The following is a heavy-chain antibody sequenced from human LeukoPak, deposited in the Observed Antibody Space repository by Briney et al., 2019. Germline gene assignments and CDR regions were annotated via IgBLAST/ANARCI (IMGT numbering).Heavy chain of an antibody. D-gene: IGHD4-11*01. CDR2: IYYSGST. CDR1: GGSISSYY. Sequence: PSETLSLTCTVSGGSISSYYWSWIRQPPGKGLEWIGYIYYSGSTNYNPSLKSRVTISVDTSRNQFSLKLSSVTAADTAVYYCARGATVRNGMDVWGQGTTVTVSS. CDR3: ARGATVRNGMDV. V-gene: IGHV4-59*01. J-gene: IGHJ6*02.